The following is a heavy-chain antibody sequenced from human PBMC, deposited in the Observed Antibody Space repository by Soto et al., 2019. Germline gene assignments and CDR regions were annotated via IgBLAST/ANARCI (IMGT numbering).Heavy chain of an antibody. CDR3: AREVRKVGATIEWFDP. CDR2: INAGNGNT. Sequence: ASLKVSCKSSGYTFTSYAMHWVRQAPGQRLEWMGWINAGNGNTKYSQKFQGRVTITRDTSASTAYMELSSLRSEDTAVYYCAREVRKVGATIEWFDPWGQGTLVTVSS. CDR1: GYTFTSYA. J-gene: IGHJ5*02. V-gene: IGHV1-3*01. D-gene: IGHD1-26*01.